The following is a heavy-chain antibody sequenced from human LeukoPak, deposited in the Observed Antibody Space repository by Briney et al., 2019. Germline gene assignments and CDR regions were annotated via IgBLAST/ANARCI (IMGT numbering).Heavy chain of an antibody. V-gene: IGHV4-39*01. Sequence: SETLSLTCTVSGGSISSSSYYWGWIRQPPGKGLEWIGSIYYSGSTYYNPSLKSRVTISVDTSKNQFSLKLSSVTAADTAVYYCATLNSGYDSFDYWGQGTLVTVSS. J-gene: IGHJ4*02. D-gene: IGHD5-12*01. CDR2: IYYSGST. CDR3: ATLNSGYDSFDY. CDR1: GGSISSSSYY.